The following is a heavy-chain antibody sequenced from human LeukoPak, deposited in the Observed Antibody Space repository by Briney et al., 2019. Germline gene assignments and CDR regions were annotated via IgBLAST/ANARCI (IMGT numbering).Heavy chain of an antibody. CDR1: GFTFSSYG. Sequence: GGSLRLSCAASGFTFSSYGMHWVRQAPGKGLEWVAFIRYDGSNKYYADSVKGRFTISRDNSKNTLYLQMNSLRAEDTAVYYCPKDGVVVVPAYRPDDAFDIWGQGTMVTVAS. CDR2: IRYDGSNK. V-gene: IGHV3-30*02. D-gene: IGHD2-2*01. CDR3: PKDGVVVVPAYRPDDAFDI. J-gene: IGHJ3*02.